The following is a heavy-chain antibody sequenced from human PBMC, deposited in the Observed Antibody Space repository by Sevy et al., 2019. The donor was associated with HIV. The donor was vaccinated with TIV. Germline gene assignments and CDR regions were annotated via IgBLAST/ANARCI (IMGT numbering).Heavy chain of an antibody. D-gene: IGHD6-13*01. CDR2: IKQDGSEK. V-gene: IGHV3-7*03. Sequence: GGSLRLSCAASGFTFSSYWMSWVRQAPGKGLEWVANIKQDGSEKYYVDSVKGRFTISRDNAKNSLYLQMNSLRAEDTAVYYCARHLRLPYSSSWYWYDYYYGMDVWGQGTTVTVSS. CDR3: ARHLRLPYSSSWYWYDYYYGMDV. J-gene: IGHJ6*02. CDR1: GFTFSSYW.